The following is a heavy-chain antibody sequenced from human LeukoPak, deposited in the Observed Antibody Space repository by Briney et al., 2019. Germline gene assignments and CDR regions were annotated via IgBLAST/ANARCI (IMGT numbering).Heavy chain of an antibody. D-gene: IGHD6-19*01. Sequence: PGGSLRLSCAASGFTFSSYLMHWVRQAPGKGLVWVSRINSEGNSTNYADSVKGRFTISRDNAKNTLYLQMNSLRVEDTAVYFCAGGGSLEVAGYWGQGTLVTVSS. CDR3: AGGGSLEVAGY. J-gene: IGHJ4*02. CDR2: INSEGNST. CDR1: GFTFSSYL. V-gene: IGHV3-74*01.